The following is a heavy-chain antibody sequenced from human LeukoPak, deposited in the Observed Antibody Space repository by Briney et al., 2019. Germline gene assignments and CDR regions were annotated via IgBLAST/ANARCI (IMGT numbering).Heavy chain of an antibody. Sequence: SQTLSLTCAISGDSVSSNSAAWNWIRQSPSRGLEWLGRTYYRSKWYNDYAVSVKSRITINPDTSKDQFSLQLNSVTPEDTAVYYCARDTAGEDDKDYYGMDVWGQGTTVTVSS. D-gene: IGHD7-27*01. V-gene: IGHV6-1*01. CDR3: ARDTAGEDDKDYYGMDV. CDR2: TYYRSKWYN. CDR1: GDSVSSNSAA. J-gene: IGHJ6*02.